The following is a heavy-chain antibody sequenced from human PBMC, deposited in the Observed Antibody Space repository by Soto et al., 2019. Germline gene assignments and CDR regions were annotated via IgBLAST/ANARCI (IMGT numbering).Heavy chain of an antibody. CDR3: ARMVRGANIDYYHYMDV. CDR2: ISASNGDT. J-gene: IGHJ6*03. D-gene: IGHD3-10*01. Sequence: QVQLVQSGAVMKKPGASVKVSCKASGYTFTSHGLSWVRQAPGQGLEWMGWISASNGDTNYAQKYQGRVTVTTDTSTSTGYMELRSMRSEDTAGYSCARMVRGANIDYYHYMDVWGEGTTVTVSS. V-gene: IGHV1-18*01. CDR1: GYTFTSHG.